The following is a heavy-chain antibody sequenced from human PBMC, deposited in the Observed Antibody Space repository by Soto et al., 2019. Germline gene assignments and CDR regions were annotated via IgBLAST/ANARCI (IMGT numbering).Heavy chain of an antibody. CDR2: ISYDGTNK. CDR1: GFFFSDYG. CDR3: TTLGRDGYNIYYYYYGLDV. Sequence: LRLSCEGSGFFFSDYGMHLVRQAPGKGLEWVAVISYDGTNKYYGDSVKGRFNISRDDSKNTLYLQMNSLRTEDTAVYYCTTLGRDGYNIYYYYYGLDVWGQGTTVTVSS. J-gene: IGHJ6*02. V-gene: IGHV3-30*03. D-gene: IGHD5-12*01.